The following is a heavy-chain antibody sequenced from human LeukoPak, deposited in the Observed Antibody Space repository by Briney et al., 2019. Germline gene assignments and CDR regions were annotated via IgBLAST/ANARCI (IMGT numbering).Heavy chain of an antibody. CDR1: GYTFTSYG. Sequence: ASVKVSCKASGYTFTSYGISWVRQAPGQGLEWMGWISAYNGNTNYAQKLQGRVTMTTDTSTSTACMELRSLRSDDTAVYYCAREIRDYYYMDVWGKGTTVTASS. V-gene: IGHV1-18*01. J-gene: IGHJ6*03. CDR2: ISAYNGNT. CDR3: AREIRDYYYMDV.